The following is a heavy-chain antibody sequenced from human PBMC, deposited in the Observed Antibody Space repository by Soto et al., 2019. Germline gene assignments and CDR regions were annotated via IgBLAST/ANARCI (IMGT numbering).Heavy chain of an antibody. CDR3: ANMDDX. Sequence: SQTLSLTCSISGDSVSSKSATWNWIRQFPSIGLECLGSTYYRSKWHNEYAVSLKSRITINQDTSKKKFSLQLNSVTPEETAVYYFANMDDXWGQGTLVTVSX. J-gene: IGHJ4*02. V-gene: IGHV6-1*01. D-gene: IGHD3-3*01. CDR1: GDSVSSKSAT. CDR2: TYYRSKWHN.